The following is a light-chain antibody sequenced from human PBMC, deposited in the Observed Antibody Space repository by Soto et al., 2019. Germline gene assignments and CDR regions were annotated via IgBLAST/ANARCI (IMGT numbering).Light chain of an antibody. CDR1: QDIAIY. CDR3: QQLRMYPST. CDR2: AAS. V-gene: IGKV1-9*01. Sequence: IELTPSPSSLSASVGDRVTITCRASQDIAIYLDWYQQKPGEAPKLLIYAASTLYGGVPSRFRGSGSGTDVALTITSLQAEDFETYYCQQLRMYPSTFGGGTKVDIK. J-gene: IGKJ4*01.